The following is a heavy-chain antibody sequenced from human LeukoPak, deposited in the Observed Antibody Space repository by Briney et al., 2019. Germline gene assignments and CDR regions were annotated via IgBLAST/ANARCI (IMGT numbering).Heavy chain of an antibody. CDR3: VGGDY. J-gene: IGHJ4*02. Sequence: GGSLRLSCAASGLTFSIHWMNWVRKAPGKGLECVANINQDGSDKYYVDSVKGRFTISRDNTKNSLYLQMNSLRAEDTAVYYCVGGDYWGQGTLVTVSS. CDR1: GLTFSIHW. CDR2: INQDGSDK. V-gene: IGHV3-7*01.